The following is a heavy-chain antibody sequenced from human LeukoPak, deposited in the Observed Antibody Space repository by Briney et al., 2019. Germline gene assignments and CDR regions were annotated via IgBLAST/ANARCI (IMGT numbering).Heavy chain of an antibody. D-gene: IGHD3-22*01. CDR2: IYYSGST. V-gene: IGHV4-59*08. J-gene: IGHJ4*02. CDR3: ARHGYDSSGYYFDY. CDR1: GGSIGSYY. Sequence: PSETLCLTWTVSGGSIGSYYWSWIRQPPGKGLEWIGYIYYSGSTNYNPSLKSRVTISVDTSKNQFSLKLSSVTAADTAVYYCARHGYDSSGYYFDYWGQGTLVTVSS.